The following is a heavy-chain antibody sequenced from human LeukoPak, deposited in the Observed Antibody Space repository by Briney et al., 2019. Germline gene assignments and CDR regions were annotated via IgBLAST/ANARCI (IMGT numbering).Heavy chain of an antibody. CDR1: GFTFGDFY. D-gene: IGHD4-23*01. Sequence: PGGSLRLSCAASGFTFGDFYMSWIRQAPGKGLEWVSYINSGSSTIYYVDSVEGRFTISRDNAKNSLYLQMNSLRDEDTAVYHCARTRSKVGTPTFDYWGQGTLVTVSS. V-gene: IGHV3-11*04. CDR3: ARTRSKVGTPTFDY. CDR2: INSGSSTI. J-gene: IGHJ4*02.